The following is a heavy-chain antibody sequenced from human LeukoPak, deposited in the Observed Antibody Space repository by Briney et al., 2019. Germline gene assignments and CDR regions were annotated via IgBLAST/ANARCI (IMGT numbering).Heavy chain of an antibody. D-gene: IGHD6-13*01. V-gene: IGHV3-53*01. Sequence: GGSLRLSCAASGFTVSSNYMSWVRQAPGKGLEWVSVIYSGGSTYYADSVKGRFTISRDNSKNTLYLQMNSLRAEDTAVYYCAREGSSSIWFDPWGQGTLVTVSS. CDR2: IYSGGST. CDR1: GFTVSSNY. CDR3: AREGSSSIWFDP. J-gene: IGHJ5*02.